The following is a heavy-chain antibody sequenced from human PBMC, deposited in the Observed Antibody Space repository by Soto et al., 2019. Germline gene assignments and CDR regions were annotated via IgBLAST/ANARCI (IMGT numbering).Heavy chain of an antibody. CDR2: INPSGGST. D-gene: IGHD2-21*02. J-gene: IGHJ4*02. CDR3: ARDAAYCGGDCYSAAPPNFDY. Sequence: QVQLVQSGAEVKKPGASVKVSCKASGYTFTSYYMHWVRQAPGQGLEWMGIINPSGGSTSYAQKFQGRVTMTRDTYTSTVYMELSSLRSEDTAVYYCARDAAYCGGDCYSAAPPNFDYWGQGTLVTVSS. V-gene: IGHV1-46*01. CDR1: GYTFTSYY.